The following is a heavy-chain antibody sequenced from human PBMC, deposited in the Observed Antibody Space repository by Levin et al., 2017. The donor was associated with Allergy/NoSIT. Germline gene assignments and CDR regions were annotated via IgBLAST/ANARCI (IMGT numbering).Heavy chain of an antibody. V-gene: IGHV4-39*01. CDR3: ARHSVVRRIIMDYFDF. D-gene: IGHD3-10*01. CDR2: IFYSGST. Sequence: SETLSLTCTVSGDSISNNSYYWGWIRQPPGKGLEWIGTIFYSGSTDYNPSLKSRLTMSVDTSKNQFSLKLNSVTAADTAVYYCARHSVVRRIIMDYFDFWGQGTLVTVSS. J-gene: IGHJ4*02. CDR1: GDSISNNSYY.